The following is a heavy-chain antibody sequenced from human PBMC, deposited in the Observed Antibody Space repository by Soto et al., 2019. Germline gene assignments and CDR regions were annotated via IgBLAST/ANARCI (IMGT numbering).Heavy chain of an antibody. V-gene: IGHV4-59*01. D-gene: IGHD3-22*01. CDR1: GGSISSYY. CDR2: IYYSGST. J-gene: IGHJ4*02. CDR3: ARGALTHYYDSTGYPATIVDF. Sequence: QVQLQESGPGLVKPSETLSLTCTVSGGSISSYYWSWIRQPPGKGLEWIGYIYYSGSTNHNPSHTSRVTISVDTSKIQFSMRLSSVTAADTAVYYCARGALTHYYDSTGYPATIVDFWGQGTLVTVSS.